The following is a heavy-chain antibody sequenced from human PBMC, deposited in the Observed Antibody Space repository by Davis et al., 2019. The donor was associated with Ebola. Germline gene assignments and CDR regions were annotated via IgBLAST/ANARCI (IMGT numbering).Heavy chain of an antibody. Sequence: GESLKTSCAASGSTFSSYALSWVRPAPGKGLEWVSAISCSGGSTYYPNSVKGRFTITRDNSKNTLYLQMNSLGAEDTAVYYCAKRYSGYDNRTSGYWGQGTLVTVSS. CDR2: ISCSGGST. CDR3: AKRYSGYDNRTSGY. D-gene: IGHD5-12*01. CDR1: GSTFSSYA. J-gene: IGHJ4*02. V-gene: IGHV3-23*01.